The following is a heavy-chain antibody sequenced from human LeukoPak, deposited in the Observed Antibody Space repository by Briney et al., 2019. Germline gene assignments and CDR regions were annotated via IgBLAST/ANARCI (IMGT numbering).Heavy chain of an antibody. CDR2: IYYSGST. D-gene: IGHD3-16*01. V-gene: IGHV4-39*01. CDR3: ARRYGP. J-gene: IGHJ4*02. CDR1: GGSLSGSSYY. Sequence: ETLSLTCTVSGGSLSGSSYYWGWIRQPPGKGLEWIGSIYYSGSTYYNPSLKSRVTISVDTSKNQFSLKLNSVTATDTAVYYCARRYGPWGQGTLVTVSS.